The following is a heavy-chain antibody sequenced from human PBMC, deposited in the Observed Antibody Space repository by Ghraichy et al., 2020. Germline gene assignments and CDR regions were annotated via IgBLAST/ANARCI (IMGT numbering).Heavy chain of an antibody. CDR1: GFTVSSNY. J-gene: IGHJ6*03. V-gene: IGHV3-53*01. Sequence: LSLTCAASGFTVSSNYMSWVRQAPGKGLEWVSVIYSGGSTYYADSVKGRFTISRDNSKNTLYLQMNSLRAEDTAVYYCARDENSGYYYMDVWGKGTTVTVSS. CDR2: IYSGGST. CDR3: ARDENSGYYYMDV. D-gene: IGHD1-26*01.